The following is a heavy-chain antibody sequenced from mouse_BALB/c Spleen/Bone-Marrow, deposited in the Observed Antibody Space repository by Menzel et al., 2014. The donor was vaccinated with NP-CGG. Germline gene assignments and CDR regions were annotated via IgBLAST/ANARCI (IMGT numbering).Heavy chain of an antibody. Sequence: EVKLVESGGGLVQPGVSRKLSCAASGFTFSSFGMHWVRQAPEKGLEWVAYISTGSSTIYYADTVKGRFTISRDNPKNPLFLQMTSLRSEDTSMYCCARSDGAMDYWGQGTSVTVSS. CDR1: GFTFSSFG. J-gene: IGHJ4*01. CDR2: ISTGSSTI. CDR3: ARSDGAMDY. D-gene: IGHD2-3*01. V-gene: IGHV5-17*02.